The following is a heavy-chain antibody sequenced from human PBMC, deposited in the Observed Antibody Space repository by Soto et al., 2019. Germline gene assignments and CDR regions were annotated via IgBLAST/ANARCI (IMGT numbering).Heavy chain of an antibody. V-gene: IGHV3-15*01. Sequence: GGSLRLSCAASGFTFSHAWMSWVRQAPGKGLEWVGRIKSKADGETKDYGAPVRGRFTISRDDAKDTLYLQMNSLRIEDTAVYYCCIVKRLDQYSTSGYWFDPWGPGTLVTVSS. CDR2: IKSKADGETK. CDR1: GFTFSHAW. D-gene: IGHD1-26*01. J-gene: IGHJ5*02. CDR3: CIVKRLDQYSTSGYWFDP.